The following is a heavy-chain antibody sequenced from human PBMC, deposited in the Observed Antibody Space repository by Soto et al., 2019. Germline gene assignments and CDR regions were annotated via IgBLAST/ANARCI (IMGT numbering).Heavy chain of an antibody. CDR2: ISYTGDT. D-gene: IGHD1-26*01. V-gene: IGHV4-61*01. CDR1: GDSASTDLYF. J-gene: IGHJ4*02. Sequence: SETLSLTCSVSGDSASTDLYFCTWIREAAGKGLEWIAYISYTGDTNYNPSLKSRVTISIDTSRNQFSLTLTSVTAADTAVYFCARIVVGATVELWGQGSMVTVSS. CDR3: ARIVVGATVEL.